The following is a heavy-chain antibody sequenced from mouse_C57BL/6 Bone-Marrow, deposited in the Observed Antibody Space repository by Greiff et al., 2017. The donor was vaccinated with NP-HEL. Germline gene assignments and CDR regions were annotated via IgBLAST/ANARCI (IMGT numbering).Heavy chain of an antibody. J-gene: IGHJ3*01. Sequence: QVQLQQSGPGLVQPSQSLSITCTVSGFSLTSYGVHWVRQSPGKGLEWLGVIWSGGSTDYNAAFISRLSISKDNSKSQVFFKMNSLQADDTAIYYCARLDPLAYWGQGTLVTVSA. CDR1: GFSLTSYG. CDR3: ARLDPLAY. CDR2: IWSGGST. V-gene: IGHV2-2*01.